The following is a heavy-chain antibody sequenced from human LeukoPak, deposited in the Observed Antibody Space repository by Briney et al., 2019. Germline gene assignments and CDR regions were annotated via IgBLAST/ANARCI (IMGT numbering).Heavy chain of an antibody. CDR3: VITSATGPLDY. V-gene: IGHV3-64D*09. J-gene: IGHJ4*02. D-gene: IGHD6-6*01. CDR1: GFTFSSYA. Sequence: GGSLRLSCSASGFTFSSYAMHWVRQAPGKGLEYVSAISGNGGNTYYADSLRGRFTISRDNSKDTLYLQMSSLRVEDTAVYYCVITSATGPLDYWGQGTLVTVSS. CDR2: ISGNGGNT.